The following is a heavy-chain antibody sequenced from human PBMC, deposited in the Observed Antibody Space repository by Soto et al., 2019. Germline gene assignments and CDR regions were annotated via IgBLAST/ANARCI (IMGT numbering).Heavy chain of an antibody. J-gene: IGHJ2*01. CDR1: GGTFSSYA. Sequence: QVQLVQSGAEVKKPGSSVKVSCKASGGTFSSYAISWVRQAPGQGLEWMGGIIPIFGTANYAQKFQGRVTITADESTSTAYMELSSLRSEDTAVYYCARDHSAHDFWSGDRWDYWYFDLWGRGTLVTVSS. CDR2: IIPIFGTA. D-gene: IGHD3-3*01. V-gene: IGHV1-69*12. CDR3: ARDHSAHDFWSGDRWDYWYFDL.